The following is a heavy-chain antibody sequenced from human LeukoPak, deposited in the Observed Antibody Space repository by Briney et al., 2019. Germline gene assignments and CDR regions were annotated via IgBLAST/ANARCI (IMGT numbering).Heavy chain of an antibody. CDR1: GYTFTKYW. J-gene: IGHJ4*02. Sequence: GESLKISCKGSGYTFTKYWIGWVRQTPGKGLECMGIIYPGDSDTRYSPSFQGQVTISADKSISTAYLQWSSLKASDTAMYYCARRSDRHFDYWGQGTLVAVSS. CDR2: IYPGDSDT. V-gene: IGHV5-51*01. CDR3: ARRSDRHFDY. D-gene: IGHD2-15*01.